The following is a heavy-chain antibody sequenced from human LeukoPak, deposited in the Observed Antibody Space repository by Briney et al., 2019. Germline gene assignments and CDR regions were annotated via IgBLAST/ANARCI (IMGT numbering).Heavy chain of an antibody. CDR3: ATIAVAWSSAYY. CDR2: ISSSGSTI. CDR1: GFTFSSYE. D-gene: IGHD6-19*01. J-gene: IGHJ4*01. Sequence: GGSLRLSCAASGFTFSSYEMNWVRQAPGKGLEWVSYISSSGSTIYYADSVKGRFTISRDNAKNSLYLQMNSLRAEDTAVYYCATIAVAWSSAYYWGHGTLVTVSS. V-gene: IGHV3-48*03.